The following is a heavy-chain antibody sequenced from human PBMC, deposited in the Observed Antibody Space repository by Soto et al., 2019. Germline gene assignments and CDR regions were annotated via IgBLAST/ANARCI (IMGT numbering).Heavy chain of an antibody. CDR1: GGTFNSYT. J-gene: IGHJ3*02. D-gene: IGHD3-10*01. CDR2: IVPMVALT. V-gene: IGHV1-69*02. CDR3: ARYDYGGRLGDDSVI. Sequence: QVQLVQSGAEVKKPGSSVKVSCKASGGTFNSYTFSWVRQAPGQGLEWMGRIVPMVALTHYAQKFKGRVTFTADTFTSTAYMELSSLRSEDTAVYYCARYDYGGRLGDDSVIWGQGTMVIVSS.